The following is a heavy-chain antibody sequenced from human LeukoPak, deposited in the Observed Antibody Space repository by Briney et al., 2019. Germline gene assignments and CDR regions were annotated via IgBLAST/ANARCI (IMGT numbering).Heavy chain of an antibody. CDR2: IYSGGST. CDR1: GFTVSSNY. Sequence: GGSLRLSCAASGFTVSSNYMSWVRQAPGKGLEWLSVIYSGGSTYYADSVKGRFTISRDNSKNTLYLQMNSLRAEDTAVYYCARDRGKDFWSGAYYYYGMDVWGQGTTVTVSS. CDR3: ARDRGKDFWSGAYYYYGMDV. V-gene: IGHV3-66*01. D-gene: IGHD3-3*01. J-gene: IGHJ6*02.